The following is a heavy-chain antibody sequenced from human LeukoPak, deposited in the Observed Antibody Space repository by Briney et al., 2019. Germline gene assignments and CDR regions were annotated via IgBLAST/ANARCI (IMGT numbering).Heavy chain of an antibody. CDR3: ATDLGFGELSVSDY. J-gene: IGHJ4*02. Sequence: ASVKVSCKVSGYTLTELSMHWVRQAPGEGLEWMGGFDPEDGETIYAQKFQGRVTMTEDTSTDTAYTELSSLRSEDTAVYYCATDLGFGELSVSDYWGQGTLVTVSS. D-gene: IGHD3-10*01. V-gene: IGHV1-24*01. CDR1: GYTLTELS. CDR2: FDPEDGET.